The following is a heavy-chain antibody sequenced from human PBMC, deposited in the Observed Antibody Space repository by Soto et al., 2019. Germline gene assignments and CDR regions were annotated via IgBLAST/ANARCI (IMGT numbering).Heavy chain of an antibody. V-gene: IGHV1-69*06. CDR1: GYTFTTND. J-gene: IGHJ4*02. Sequence: SVKVSCKAFGYTFTTNDISWVRQAPGQGLEWMGGIIPIFGTANYAQKFQGRVTITRDKSTSTAYMELSSLRSEDTAVYYCAREEIAVAGTIYWGQGTLVTVSS. CDR3: AREEIAVAGTIY. D-gene: IGHD6-19*01. CDR2: IIPIFGTA.